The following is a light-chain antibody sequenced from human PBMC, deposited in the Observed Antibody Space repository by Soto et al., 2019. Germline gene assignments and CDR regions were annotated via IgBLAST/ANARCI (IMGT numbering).Light chain of an antibody. CDR2: AAS. V-gene: IGKV1-17*01. Sequence: DIQMTQSPSSLSASVGDRVTITCRASQDIRRDLGWFQQKPGQAPKRLIYAASNLQSGVPSRFSVSVSGTDFNLTISSLQPDDFATYYCLQHNNYPPTFGHGTKVEI. CDR1: QDIRRD. J-gene: IGKJ1*01. CDR3: LQHNNYPPT.